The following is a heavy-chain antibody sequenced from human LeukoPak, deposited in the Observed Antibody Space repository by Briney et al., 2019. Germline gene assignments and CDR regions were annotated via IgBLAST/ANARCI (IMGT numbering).Heavy chain of an antibody. CDR2: IYYSGST. J-gene: IGHJ6*03. CDR1: GGSLSISSYY. D-gene: IGHD2-21*01. V-gene: IGHV4-39*07. Sequence: PSETLSLTCTLSGGSLSISSYYWGWIRQPPGNGLEWIGSIYYSGSTYYNPSLKSGVTISVDTSKNQFSLKLSSVTAADTAVYYCARVFGYYYYMDVWGKGTTVTVSS. CDR3: ARVFGYYYYMDV.